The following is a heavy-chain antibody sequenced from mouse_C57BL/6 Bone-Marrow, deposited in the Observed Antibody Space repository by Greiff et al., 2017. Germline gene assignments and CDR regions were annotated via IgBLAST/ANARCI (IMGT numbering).Heavy chain of an antibody. J-gene: IGHJ2*01. CDR2: ISSGGDYI. CDR1: GFTFSSYA. D-gene: IGHD2-4*01. Sequence: EVKLVESGEGLVKPGGSLKLSCAASGFTFSSYAMSWVRQTTEKRLEWVAYISSGGDYIYYADTVKGRFTISRDNAMNTLYLQMISLKSEDTAMYDCTRVGYYDYYFDYWGQGTTLTVSS. CDR3: TRVGYYDYYFDY. V-gene: IGHV5-9-1*02.